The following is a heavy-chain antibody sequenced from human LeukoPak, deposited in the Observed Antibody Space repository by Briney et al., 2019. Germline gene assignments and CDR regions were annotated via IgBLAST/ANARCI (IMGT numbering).Heavy chain of an antibody. Sequence: PSETQSLTCTVSGGSISSYYWSRIRQPPGKGLEWIGYIYYSGSTNYNPSLKSRVTISVDTSKNQFSLKLSSVTAADTAVYYCARSKIPYYYDSSGYYWRGYFDYWGQGTLVTVSS. J-gene: IGHJ4*02. D-gene: IGHD3-22*01. CDR3: ARSKIPYYYDSSGYYWRGYFDY. CDR1: GGSISSYY. CDR2: IYYSGST. V-gene: IGHV4-59*01.